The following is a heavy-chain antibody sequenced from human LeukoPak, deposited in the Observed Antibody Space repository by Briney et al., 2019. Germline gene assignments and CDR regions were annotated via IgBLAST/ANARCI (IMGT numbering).Heavy chain of an antibody. CDR1: LDSTTSNF. CDR2: IHRSGSP. Sequence: SETLSLTCTVSLDSTTSNFWSWVRQPPGKGLEWIGEIHRSGSPNYNPSLQSRVTISIDRSRNQIVLELSPVTAADTAFYYCAREILGGFNPGAYWGQGTLVTVSS. V-gene: IGHV4-4*02. D-gene: IGHD1-14*01. CDR3: AREILGGFNPGAY. J-gene: IGHJ4*02.